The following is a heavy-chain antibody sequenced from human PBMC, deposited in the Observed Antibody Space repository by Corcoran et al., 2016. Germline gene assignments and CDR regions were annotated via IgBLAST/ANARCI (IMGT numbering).Heavy chain of an antibody. CDR3: ARDRAGIVVVPAAPGY. J-gene: IGHJ4*02. CDR1: GYTFTGYY. V-gene: IGHV1-2*02. Sequence: QVQLVQSGAEVKKPGASVKVSCKASGYTFTGYYMHWVRQAPGQGLEWMGWINPNSGGTNYAQKFQGRVTMTRDTSISTAYMELSRLRSDDTAVYYCARDRAGIVVVPAAPGYWGQGTLVTVSS. D-gene: IGHD2-2*01. CDR2: INPNSGGT.